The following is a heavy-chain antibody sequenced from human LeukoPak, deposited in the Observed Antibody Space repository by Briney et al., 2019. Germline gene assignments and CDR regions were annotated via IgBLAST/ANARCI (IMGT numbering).Heavy chain of an antibody. V-gene: IGHV3-48*04. CDR1: GFTFSTYS. D-gene: IGHD4-17*01. CDR2: ISSGSSTI. CDR3: ARELYGDYSFDY. J-gene: IGHJ4*02. Sequence: GGSLRLSCAASGFTFSTYSMNWVRQAPGKGLEWVSYISSGSSTIYYADSVKGRFTISRDYAKNSLYLQMNSLRAEDTAVYYCARELYGDYSFDYWGQGTLVTVPS.